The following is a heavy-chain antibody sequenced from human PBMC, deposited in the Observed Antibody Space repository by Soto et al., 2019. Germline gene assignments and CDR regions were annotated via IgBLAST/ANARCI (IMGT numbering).Heavy chain of an antibody. CDR2: ISSNSAYI. J-gene: IGHJ5*02. D-gene: IGHD6-13*01. CDR1: GFTFLSFT. V-gene: IGHV3-21*01. CDR3: TRDASRDSSARGWFDP. Sequence: GGSLRLSCSASGFTFLSFTRNWFRQAPGKGLEWVSTISSNSAYIYYTDALRGRFTISRDNAKNSLHLQMNSLRAEDTAVYYCTRDASRDSSARGWFDPWGPGTLVTVSS.